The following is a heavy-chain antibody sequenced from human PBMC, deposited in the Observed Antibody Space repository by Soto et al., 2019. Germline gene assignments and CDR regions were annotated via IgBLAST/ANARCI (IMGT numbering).Heavy chain of an antibody. CDR2: VSHDGRNT. D-gene: IGHD6-19*01. J-gene: IGHJ4*02. Sequence: VQLVESGGGVVQPGRSLRLSCAASGFTFSDYAMHWVRQAPGKGLEWVAVVSHDGRNTHYADSVKGRLTISRDTSKNTVSPEMTSLSDEDTPLYYCAKGGRQWLETSDFNYCGQGALVTASS. V-gene: IGHV3-30*18. CDR3: AKGGRQWLETSDFNY. CDR1: GFTFSDYA.